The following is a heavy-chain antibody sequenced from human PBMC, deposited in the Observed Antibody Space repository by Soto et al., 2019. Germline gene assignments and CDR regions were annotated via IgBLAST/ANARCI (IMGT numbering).Heavy chain of an antibody. Sequence: QVTLKESGPVLVKPTEPLTLTCTVSGFSLSNARMSVSWIRQPPGQALEWLSHIFSNDAKSYSASLKSRLTISKDNSKSQVVLTMTNIDPVDTAAYYCARIRGWGWLGPNDSWGQGTLVTVSS. J-gene: IGHJ4*02. V-gene: IGHV2-26*01. CDR1: GFSLSNARMS. D-gene: IGHD3-10*01. CDR2: IFSNDAK. CDR3: ARIRGWGWLGPNDS.